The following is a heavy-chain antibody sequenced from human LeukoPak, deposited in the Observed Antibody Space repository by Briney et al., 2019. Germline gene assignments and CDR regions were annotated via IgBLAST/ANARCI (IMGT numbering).Heavy chain of an antibody. CDR2: IYSGGST. V-gene: IGHV3-53*01. CDR3: AKGDTVVTTFDY. D-gene: IGHD4-23*01. J-gene: IGHJ4*02. CDR1: GFSVSTNY. Sequence: GGSLRLTCAASGFSVSTNYMSWVRQAPGKGLEWVSFIYSGGSTYYADSVKGRFTISRDNSKNTLYLQMNSLRAEDTAVYYCAKGDTVVTTFDYWGQGTLVTVSS.